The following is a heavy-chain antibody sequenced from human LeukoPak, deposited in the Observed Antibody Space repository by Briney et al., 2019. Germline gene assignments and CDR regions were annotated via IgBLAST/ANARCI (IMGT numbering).Heavy chain of an antibody. CDR2: IYYSGST. J-gene: IGHJ4*02. V-gene: IGHV4-31*03. Sequence: SETLSLTCTVSGGSISSGGYYWSWIRQHPGKGLEWIGYIYYSGSTYCNPSLKSRVTISVDTSKNQFSLKLSSVTAADTAVYYCARAGPTYYYDSSGYPVDYWGQGTLVTVSS. CDR1: GGSISSGGYY. D-gene: IGHD3-22*01. CDR3: ARAGPTYYYDSSGYPVDY.